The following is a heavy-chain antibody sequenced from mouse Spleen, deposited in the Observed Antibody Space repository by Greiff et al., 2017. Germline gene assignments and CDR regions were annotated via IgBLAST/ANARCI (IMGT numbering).Heavy chain of an antibody. CDR2: ISYSGST. Sequence: DVQLQESGPGMVKPSQSLSLTCTVTGYSITSGYDWHWIRHFPGNKLEWMGYISYSGSTNYNPSLKSRISITHDTSKNHFFLKLNSVTTEDTATYYCARRDYSNYGWYFDVWGAGTTVTVSS. D-gene: IGHD2-5*01. CDR3: ARRDYSNYGWYFDV. J-gene: IGHJ1*01. CDR1: GYSITSGYD. V-gene: IGHV3-1*01.